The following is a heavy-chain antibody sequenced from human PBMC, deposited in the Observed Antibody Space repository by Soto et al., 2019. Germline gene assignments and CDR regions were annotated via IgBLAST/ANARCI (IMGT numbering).Heavy chain of an antibody. CDR1: GGTFSSYA. Sequence: SVKVSCKASGGTFSSYAISWVRQAPGQGLEWMGGIIPIFGTANYAQKFQGRVTITADESTSTANMELSSLRSEDTAVYYCARSSYSGSGSYDYYYRMDVWGQGPTVTVSS. D-gene: IGHD3-10*01. V-gene: IGHV1-69*13. CDR2: IIPIFGTA. CDR3: ARSSYSGSGSYDYYYRMDV. J-gene: IGHJ6*02.